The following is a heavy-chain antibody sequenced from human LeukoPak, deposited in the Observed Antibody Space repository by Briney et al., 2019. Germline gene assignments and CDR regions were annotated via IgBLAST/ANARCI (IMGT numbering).Heavy chain of an antibody. CDR1: GFIFSDYW. D-gene: IGHD3-3*01. Sequence: GGSLRLSCAASGFIFSDYWMHWVRQAPGKGLEWVSRINSDGSSISYADSVKGRFTISRDNAKNTLYLQMNSLRAEDTGVYYCAKDHYWSIDYWGRGTLVTVSS. J-gene: IGHJ4*02. CDR3: AKDHYWSIDY. CDR2: INSDGSSI. V-gene: IGHV3-74*01.